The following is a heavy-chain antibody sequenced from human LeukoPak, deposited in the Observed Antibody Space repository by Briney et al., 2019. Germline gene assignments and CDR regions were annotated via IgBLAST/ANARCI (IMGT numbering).Heavy chain of an antibody. CDR3: ARDAAIYGNRAYYYLY. J-gene: IGHJ4*02. D-gene: IGHD3-22*01. V-gene: IGHV1-69*13. CDR1: GGTFNRYS. CDR2: ITAIFAAP. Sequence: GASVKVSCKASGGTFNRYSISWVRQAPGQGPQWMGAITAIFAAPNYAQRFQGRLKITADASTTTAYMELSRLTSDDTAVYYCARDAAIYGNRAYYYLYWGQGTLVTVSS.